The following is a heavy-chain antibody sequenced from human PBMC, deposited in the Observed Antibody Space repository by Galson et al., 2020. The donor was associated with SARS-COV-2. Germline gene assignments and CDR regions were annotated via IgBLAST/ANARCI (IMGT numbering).Heavy chain of an antibody. CDR1: GGSISSSSYY. CDR3: ARHSYYYDSSGYYAIDAFDI. Sequence: SETLSITCTVSGGSISSSSYYWGWIRQPPGKGLEWIGSIYYSGSTYYNPSLKSRVTLSVDTSKNQFSLKLSSVTAADTAVYYCARHSYYYDSSGYYAIDAFDIWGQGTMVTVSS. CDR2: IYYSGST. D-gene: IGHD3-22*01. V-gene: IGHV4-39*01. J-gene: IGHJ3*02.